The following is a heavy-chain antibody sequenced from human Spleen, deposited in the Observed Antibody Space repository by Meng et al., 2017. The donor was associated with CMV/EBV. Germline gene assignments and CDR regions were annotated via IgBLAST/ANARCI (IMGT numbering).Heavy chain of an antibody. CDR1: GFTFSSYT. CDR2: VSGTNRYI. CDR3: TRVYCSGPSCHLRPFDI. V-gene: IGHV3-21*06. Sequence: GGSLRLSCAASGFTFSSYTLNWVRQSPGKGLEWVTSVSGTNRYINYAESVRGRFTVSRDNANNSLSLQMSSLRGDDTAVYYCTRVYCSGPSCHLRPFDIWGQGTLVTVSS. D-gene: IGHD2-2*01. J-gene: IGHJ3*02.